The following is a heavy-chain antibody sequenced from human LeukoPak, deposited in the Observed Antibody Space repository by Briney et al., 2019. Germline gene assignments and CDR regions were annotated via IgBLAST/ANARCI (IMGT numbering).Heavy chain of an antibody. Sequence: GAPVKVSCKVSGGTFSSYAISWVRQAPGQGLEWMGGIIPIFGTANYAQKFQGRVTITADESTSTAYMELSSLRSEDTAVYYCARGRGQLYLFDYWGQGTLVTVSS. CDR1: GGTFSSYA. D-gene: IGHD2-2*02. V-gene: IGHV1-69*13. CDR3: ARGRGQLYLFDY. J-gene: IGHJ4*02. CDR2: IIPIFGTA.